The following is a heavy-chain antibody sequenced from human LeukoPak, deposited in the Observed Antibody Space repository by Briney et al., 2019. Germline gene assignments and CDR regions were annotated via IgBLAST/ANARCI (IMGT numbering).Heavy chain of an antibody. Sequence: GGSLRLSCAASGFTFSSYWMHWVRHAPGRGLVWVSRLNSDGTTINYADSVKGRFTISRDNAKNTVYLQMSGLRDDDTALYFCVRGAGGPRNYVLDYWGQGALVSVSS. CDR1: GFTFSSYW. J-gene: IGHJ4*02. CDR3: VRGAGGPRNYVLDY. CDR2: LNSDGTTI. D-gene: IGHD3-10*02. V-gene: IGHV3-74*01.